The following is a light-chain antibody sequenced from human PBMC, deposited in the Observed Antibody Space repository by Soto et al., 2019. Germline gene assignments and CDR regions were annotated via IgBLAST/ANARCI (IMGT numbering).Light chain of an antibody. CDR3: QEYNSYSGT. V-gene: IGKV1-5*01. J-gene: IGKJ1*01. CDR2: DAS. Sequence: DNKMTQSPSTLSASVGDRVTITCRASQSLGIWLAWHQQKPGKAPKLLIYDASTLKSGVPSRFSGSGSGTKFTLTISSLQPDDFATYYCQEYNSYSGTFGQGTNVDI. CDR1: QSLGIW.